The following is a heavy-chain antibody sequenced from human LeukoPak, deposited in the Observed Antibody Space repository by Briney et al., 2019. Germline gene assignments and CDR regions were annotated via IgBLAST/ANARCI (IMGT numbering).Heavy chain of an antibody. V-gene: IGHV3-21*01. CDR3: ARAQINSGYDYLTYFYYYYMDV. CDR1: GFTFSRYS. J-gene: IGHJ6*03. D-gene: IGHD5-12*01. CDR2: ISISSNYI. Sequence: GGSLRLSCAASGFTFSRYSMNWVRQAPGKGLEWVSSISISSNYIYYTDSVKGRFTISRDNAKNSLYLQMNSLRAEDTAVYYCARAQINSGYDYLTYFYYYYMDVWGKGTTVTISS.